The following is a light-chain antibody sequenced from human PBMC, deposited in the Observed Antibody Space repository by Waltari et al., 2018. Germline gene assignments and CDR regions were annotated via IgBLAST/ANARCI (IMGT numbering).Light chain of an antibody. CDR3: QHHFRLPAT. CDR2: GAS. J-gene: IGKJ1*01. Sequence: EIVLTQSPVSLSLSPGERATFSCRSSQSISRYLAWYQQKPGQAPRLLIYGASNRATGVPPRFSGSGSGTDFSLTISGLEPEDSAVYYCQHHFRLPATFGQGTKVEIK. CDR1: QSISRY. V-gene: IGKV3-20*01.